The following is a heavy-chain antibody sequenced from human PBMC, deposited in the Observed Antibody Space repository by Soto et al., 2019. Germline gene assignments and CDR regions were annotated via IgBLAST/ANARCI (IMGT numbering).Heavy chain of an antibody. V-gene: IGHV3-33*01. J-gene: IGHJ4*02. CDR2: IWYDGSNK. CDR3: ASGQSHYYDSSGVLDY. Sequence: PGGSLRLSCAASGFTFSSYGMHWVRQAPGKGLEWVAVIWYDGSNKYYADSVKGRFTISRDNSKNTLYLQMNSLRAEDTAVYYCASGQSHYYDSSGVLDYWGQGTLVTVSS. CDR1: GFTFSSYG. D-gene: IGHD3-22*01.